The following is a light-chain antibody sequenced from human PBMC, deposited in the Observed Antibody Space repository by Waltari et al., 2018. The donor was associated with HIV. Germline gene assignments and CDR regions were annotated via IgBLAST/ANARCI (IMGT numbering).Light chain of an antibody. CDR1: ALPKKY. CDR2: ADS. V-gene: IGLV3-10*01. CDR3: FSTDSSGNLVV. J-gene: IGLJ2*01. Sequence: SYELTQPPSVSVSPGQTARITCSGDALPKKYTYWYQQKSGQAPVLVIYADSKRPPWIPVRFSVTSSGTLGILTISGAPVYDEAVYFCFSTDSSGNLVVFGGGTNLTVL.